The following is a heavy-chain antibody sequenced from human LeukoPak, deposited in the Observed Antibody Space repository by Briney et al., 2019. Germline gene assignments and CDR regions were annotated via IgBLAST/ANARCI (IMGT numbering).Heavy chain of an antibody. Sequence: SETLSLTCAVYGGSFSGYYWSWIRQPPGKGLEWIGEINHSGSTNYNPSLKSRVTISVDTSKNQFSLKLSSVTAADTAVYYCARGRPGYSSSWYGDTYWFDPWGQGTLVTDSS. CDR1: GGSFSGYY. V-gene: IGHV4-34*01. D-gene: IGHD6-13*01. CDR2: INHSGST. CDR3: ARGRPGYSSSWYGDTYWFDP. J-gene: IGHJ5*02.